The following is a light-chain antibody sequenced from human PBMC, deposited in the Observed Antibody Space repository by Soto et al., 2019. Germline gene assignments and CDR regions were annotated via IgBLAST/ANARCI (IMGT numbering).Light chain of an antibody. J-gene: IGKJ1*01. V-gene: IGKV1-39*01. CDR1: QSISSY. Sequence: DIQVTHSPSSLSASAGDRVTITCRASQSISSYLNWYQQKPGKAPKLLIYAASSLQSGDPSRFSGSGSGTDFTLTISSLQPEDFATYYCQQTSSSSWTFGQGTKVDIK. CDR2: AAS. CDR3: QQTSSSSWT.